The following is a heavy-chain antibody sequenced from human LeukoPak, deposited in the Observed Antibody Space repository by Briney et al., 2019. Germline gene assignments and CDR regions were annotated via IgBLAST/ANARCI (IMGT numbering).Heavy chain of an antibody. Sequence: SETLSLTCAVYGGSFSGYYWSWLRQPPGKGLEGIGEINHSGSTNYNPSLKSRVTISVDTSKNQFSLKLSSVTAADTAVYYCARVVPRYLQDSPPGYWGQGTLVTVSS. J-gene: IGHJ4*02. V-gene: IGHV4-34*01. CDR2: INHSGST. CDR1: GGSFSGYY. D-gene: IGHD5-24*01. CDR3: ARVVPRYLQDSPPGY.